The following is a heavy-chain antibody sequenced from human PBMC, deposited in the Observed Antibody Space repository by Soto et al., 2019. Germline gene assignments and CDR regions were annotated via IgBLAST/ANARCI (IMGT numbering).Heavy chain of an antibody. CDR2: ISYDGSYQ. CDR3: AKGGEVGGVLGDH. CDR1: GFAFNKFG. J-gene: IGHJ4*02. V-gene: IGHV3-30*18. D-gene: IGHD1-26*01. Sequence: QVQLVESGGGVVQPGTSLRLSYEASGFAFNKFGMHWVRQAPGKGLEWVAFISYDGSYQYYADSVQGRLTIARDNSMNTLNMQLNSLRREDTAVYYCAKGGEVGGVLGDHWGQGTLVTVSS.